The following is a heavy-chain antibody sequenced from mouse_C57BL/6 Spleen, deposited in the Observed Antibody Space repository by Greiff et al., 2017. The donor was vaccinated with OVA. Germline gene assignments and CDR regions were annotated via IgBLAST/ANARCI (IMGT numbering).Heavy chain of an antibody. J-gene: IGHJ4*01. CDR3: AREGDDGYAMDY. Sequence: ESGPGLVKPSQSLSLTCSVTGYSITSGYYWNWIRQFPGNKLEWMGYISYDGSNNYNPSLKNRISITRDTSKNQCFLKLNSVTTEDTATYYCAREGDDGYAMDYWGQGTSVTVSS. CDR2: ISYDGSN. V-gene: IGHV3-6*01. D-gene: IGHD2-3*01. CDR1: GYSITSGYY.